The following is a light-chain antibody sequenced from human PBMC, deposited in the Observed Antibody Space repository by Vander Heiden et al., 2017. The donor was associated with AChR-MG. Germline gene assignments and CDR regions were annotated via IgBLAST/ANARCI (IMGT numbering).Light chain of an antibody. J-gene: IGLJ2*01. Sequence: QSALTQHASVSGSPGQSITISCDFGGYNYVSWYQQHPGKAPKLIIYDVTNRPSGVSNRFSGSKSGNTASLTISGLQAEDEADYYCSSYTTMSVVFGGGTQLTVL. V-gene: IGLV2-14*03. CDR2: DVT. CDR3: SSYTTMSVV. CDR1: FGGYNY.